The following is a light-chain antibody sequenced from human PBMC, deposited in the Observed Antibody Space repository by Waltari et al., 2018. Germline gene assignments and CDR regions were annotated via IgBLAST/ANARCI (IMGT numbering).Light chain of an antibody. CDR2: SNN. Sequence: QSVLTQPPSASGAPGQRVTISCSGSSSNIGSNTVNWYQQLPGTAPKLLIYSNNQRPSGVPDRLSASKSGTSASLAISGLQSEDEADYYCAAWDDSLNGYVFGTGTKVSVL. J-gene: IGLJ1*01. CDR1: SSNIGSNT. V-gene: IGLV1-44*01. CDR3: AAWDDSLNGYV.